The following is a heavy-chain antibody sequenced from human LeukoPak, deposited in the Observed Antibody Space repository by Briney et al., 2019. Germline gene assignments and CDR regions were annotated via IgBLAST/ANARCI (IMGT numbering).Heavy chain of an antibody. Sequence: SETLSLTCTVSGGSISSGSYYWSWIRQPAGKGLEWIGRIYTSGSTNYNPSLKSRVTISVDTSKNQFSLKLSSVAAADTAVYYCARDKSGYDHYYYYYMDVWGKGTTVTVSS. CDR3: ARDKSGYDHYYYYYMDV. CDR1: GGSISSGSYY. D-gene: IGHD5-12*01. CDR2: IYTSGST. V-gene: IGHV4-61*02. J-gene: IGHJ6*03.